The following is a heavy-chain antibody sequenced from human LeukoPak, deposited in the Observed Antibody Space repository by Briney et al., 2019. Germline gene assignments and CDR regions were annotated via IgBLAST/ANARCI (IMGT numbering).Heavy chain of an antibody. V-gene: IGHV3-33*01. D-gene: IGHD1-26*01. CDR1: GFTFTNYA. Sequence: GGSLRLSCAASGFTFTNYAMQWVGQAPAPGLEWVAIIWYDGSDKYYTYSVKGRFTISRDNSKNTLYLQMNSLRAEDTAVYYCARDQWELRNYFDYWGQGTLVTVSS. CDR3: ARDQWELRNYFDY. CDR2: IWYDGSDK. J-gene: IGHJ4*02.